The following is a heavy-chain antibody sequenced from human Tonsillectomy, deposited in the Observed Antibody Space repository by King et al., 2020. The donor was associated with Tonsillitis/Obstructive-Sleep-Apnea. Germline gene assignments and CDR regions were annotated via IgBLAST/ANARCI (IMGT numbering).Heavy chain of an antibody. CDR3: ARHEERTADI. V-gene: IGHV5-10-1*01. CDR1: GYSFSSYW. D-gene: IGHD1-26*01. Sequence: QLVQSGAEVKKPGESLRISCKASGYSFSSYWISWVRQMPGKGLEWMGRIDPTGSYTNYSPSSQGHVTISADKSITTAYLQWSSLKASDTAMYYCARHEERTADIWGQGTMVTVSS. CDR2: IDPTGSYT. J-gene: IGHJ3*02.